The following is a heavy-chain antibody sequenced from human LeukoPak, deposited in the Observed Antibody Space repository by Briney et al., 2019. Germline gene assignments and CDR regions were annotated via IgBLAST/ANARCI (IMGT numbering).Heavy chain of an antibody. D-gene: IGHD3-22*01. CDR1: GFTLGSYW. Sequence: GGSLRLSCAVSGFTLGSYWMHWVRQAPGQGLAWVSRVNTDGSSTTYAESVKARFTISKDNAKNTLYLQMHGLRAEDTAVYYCARELGVGVIGDAFDIWGQGTVVTVSS. V-gene: IGHV3-74*01. J-gene: IGHJ3*02. CDR2: VNTDGSST. CDR3: ARELGVGVIGDAFDI.